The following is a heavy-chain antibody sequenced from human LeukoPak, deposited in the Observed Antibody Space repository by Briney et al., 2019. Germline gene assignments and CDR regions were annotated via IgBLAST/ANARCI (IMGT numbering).Heavy chain of an antibody. CDR1: GFTFSSYW. V-gene: IGHV3-7*01. CDR3: ASWGGDIVVVPALPRRAFDI. J-gene: IGHJ3*02. D-gene: IGHD2-2*01. Sequence: GGSLRLSCAASGFTFSSYWMSWVRQAPGKGVEWVANIKQDGSEKYYVDSVKGRFTISRENAKNSLYLKMKSLRAEDTAVYYCASWGGDIVVVPALPRRAFDIWGQGTMVTVSS. CDR2: IKQDGSEK.